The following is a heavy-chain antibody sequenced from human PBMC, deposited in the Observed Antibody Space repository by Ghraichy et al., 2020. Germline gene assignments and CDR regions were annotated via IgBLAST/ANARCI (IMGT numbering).Heavy chain of an antibody. J-gene: IGHJ4*02. CDR2: IDYRGST. D-gene: IGHD1-26*01. Sequence: SETLSLTCTVSGGSISSSSYYWGWIRQPPGKGLEWIGRIDYRGSTYYNTSLKIRFTISVDTSKNQFSRKLSSVTAADTAVYYCARRLLGATPCYFDYWGQGTLVTVSS. CDR3: ARRLLGATPCYFDY. V-gene: IGHV4-39*01. CDR1: GGSISSSSYY.